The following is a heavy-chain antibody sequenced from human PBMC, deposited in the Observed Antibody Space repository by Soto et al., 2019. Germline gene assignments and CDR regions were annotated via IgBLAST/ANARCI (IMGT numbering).Heavy chain of an antibody. J-gene: IGHJ6*02. CDR1: GFTFGSYW. CDR2: IDSDGSST. V-gene: IGHV3-74*01. CDR3: ARGRPYGMDV. Sequence: GGSLRLSCAASGFTFGSYWMNWVRQAPGKGLVWVSRIDSDGSSTTYADSVKGRFTTSRDNAKNALYLQMSSLRVEDTAVYYCARGRPYGMDVWGQGTTVTVSS.